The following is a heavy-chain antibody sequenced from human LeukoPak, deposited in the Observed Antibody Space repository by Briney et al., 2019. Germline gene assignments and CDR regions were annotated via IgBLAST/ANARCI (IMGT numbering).Heavy chain of an antibody. CDR3: SRDQGGATSY. D-gene: IGHD1-26*01. V-gene: IGHV3-66*01. CDR1: EFSVGSNY. J-gene: IGHJ4*02. Sequence: GGSLRLFCAASEFSVGSNYMTWVRQAPGKGLEWVSLIYSGGSTYYADSVKGRFTISRDNSKNSLYLQMDSLRAEDTAVYYYSRDQGGATSYWGQGTLVTVSS. CDR2: IYSGGST.